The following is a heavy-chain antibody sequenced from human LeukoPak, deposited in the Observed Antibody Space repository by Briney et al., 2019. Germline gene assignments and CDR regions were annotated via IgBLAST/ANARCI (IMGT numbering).Heavy chain of an antibody. Sequence: ASVKVSCKASGNTFTSYGISWVRQAPGQGLEWMGWISAYKGNTNYAQKFQGRVTMTTDTSTSTAYMDLRSLRSEDTAVYYCARGAVIVLMVYATWFDPWGQGTLVTVSS. CDR1: GNTFTSYG. D-gene: IGHD2-8*01. J-gene: IGHJ5*02. CDR3: ARGAVIVLMVYATWFDP. CDR2: ISAYKGNT. V-gene: IGHV1-18*01.